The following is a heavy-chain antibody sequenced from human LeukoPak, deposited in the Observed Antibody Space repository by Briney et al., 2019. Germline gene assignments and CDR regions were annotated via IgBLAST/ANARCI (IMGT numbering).Heavy chain of an antibody. CDR2: ISSSSSTI. CDR3: AKSLAARTISGNWFDP. CDR1: GFTFSSYS. J-gene: IGHJ5*02. D-gene: IGHD6-6*01. V-gene: IGHV3-48*04. Sequence: PGGSLRLSCAASGFTFSSYSMNWVRQAPGKGLEWVSYISSSSSTIYYADSVKGRFTISRDNAKNSLYLQMNSLRAEDTAVYYCAKSLAARTISGNWFDPWGQGTLVTVSS.